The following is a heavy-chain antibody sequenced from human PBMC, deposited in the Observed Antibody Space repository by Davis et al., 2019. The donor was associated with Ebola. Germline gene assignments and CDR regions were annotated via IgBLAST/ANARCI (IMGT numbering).Heavy chain of an antibody. V-gene: IGHV4-34*01. CDR2: INYSGST. J-gene: IGHJ4*02. D-gene: IGHD3-22*01. Sequence: SETLSLTCAVYGGSFSGYYWSWIRQPPGKGLEWIGEINYSGSTNYNPSLKSRVTISVDTSKNQFSLKLSSVTGADTAVYYCARGRWAYDSSGYYLWGQGTLVTVSS. CDR3: ARGRWAYDSSGYYL. CDR1: GGSFSGYY.